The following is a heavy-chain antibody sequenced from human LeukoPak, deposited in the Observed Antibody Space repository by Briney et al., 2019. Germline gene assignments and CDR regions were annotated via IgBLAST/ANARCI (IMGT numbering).Heavy chain of an antibody. CDR2: IYYSGST. D-gene: IGHD4-23*01. CDR1: GGSISSYY. J-gene: IGHJ6*03. CDR3: ARGGRDYGGNQRIHYYYYYMDV. V-gene: IGHV4-59*01. Sequence: SETLSLTCTVSGGSISSYYWSWIRQPPGKGLEWIGYIYYSGSTNYNPSLKSRVTISVDTSKNQFSLKLSSVTAADTAVYYCARGGRDYGGNQRIHYYYYYMDVWGKGTRSPSP.